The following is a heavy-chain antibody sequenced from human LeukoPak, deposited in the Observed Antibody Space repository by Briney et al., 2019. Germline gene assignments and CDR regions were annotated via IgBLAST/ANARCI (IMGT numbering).Heavy chain of an antibody. CDR3: ARESLLWFGESGEYYFDY. V-gene: IGHV1-69*01. CDR2: IIPIFVTA. CDR1: GGTFSSYA. Sequence: SVKVSCKASGGTFSSYAISWVRQAPGQGLEWMGGIIPIFVTANYAQKFQGRVTITADESTSTAYMELSSLRSEDTAVYYCARESLLWFGESGEYYFDYWGQGTLVTVSS. D-gene: IGHD3-10*01. J-gene: IGHJ4*02.